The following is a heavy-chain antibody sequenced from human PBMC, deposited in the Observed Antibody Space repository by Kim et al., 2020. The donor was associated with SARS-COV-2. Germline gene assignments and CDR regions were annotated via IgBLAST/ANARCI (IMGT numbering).Heavy chain of an antibody. J-gene: IGHJ4*02. D-gene: IGHD3-3*01. V-gene: IGHV4-30-2*04. CDR3: ARERRYDFWSGYSHFDY. Sequence: LKSRVTISVDTSKNQFSLKLSSVTAADTAVYYCARERRYDFWSGYSHFDYWGQGTLVTVSS.